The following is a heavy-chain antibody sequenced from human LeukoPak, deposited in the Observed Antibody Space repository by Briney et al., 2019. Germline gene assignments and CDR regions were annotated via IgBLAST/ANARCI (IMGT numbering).Heavy chain of an antibody. V-gene: IGHV3-53*04. CDR1: GFTFSDYE. CDR2: LYSGGST. Sequence: GGSLRLSCATSGFTFSDYEMNWVRQAPGKGLELVSVLYSGGSTFYADSVKGRFTISRHNSENTLYLQMNSLRAEDTAVYYCARSAWLDYWGQGTLVTVSS. J-gene: IGHJ4*02. CDR3: ARSAWLDY.